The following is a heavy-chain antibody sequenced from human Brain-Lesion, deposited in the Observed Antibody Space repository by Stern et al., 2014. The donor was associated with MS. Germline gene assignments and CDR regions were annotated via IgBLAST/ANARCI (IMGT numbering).Heavy chain of an antibody. CDR2: ISWNSGNT. CDR1: GFTFDDYA. D-gene: IGHD1-14*01. Sequence: QLVQSGGDLVQPGRSLRLSCAAFGFTFDDYAMHWVRQAPGKGLEWVAGISWNSGNTGYADSVQGRFTTSRDNAYRSLYLQMNSLRPEDTALYYCARDITGSSAYFAYWGQGTLVTVSS. CDR3: ARDITGSSAYFAY. V-gene: IGHV3-9*01. J-gene: IGHJ4*02.